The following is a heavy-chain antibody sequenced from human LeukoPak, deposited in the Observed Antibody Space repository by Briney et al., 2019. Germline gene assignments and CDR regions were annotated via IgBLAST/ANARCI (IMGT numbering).Heavy chain of an antibody. Sequence: GGSLRLSCAASGFTFSSYWMHWVRQAPGKGLVWVSRINSDGSSTSYADSVKGRFTISRDNAKNTLYLKMNSLRAEDTAVYYCAKGHGWEASYYYYYMDVWGKGTTVTISS. J-gene: IGHJ6*03. CDR1: GFTFSSYW. CDR2: INSDGSST. D-gene: IGHD1-26*01. V-gene: IGHV3-74*01. CDR3: AKGHGWEASYYYYYMDV.